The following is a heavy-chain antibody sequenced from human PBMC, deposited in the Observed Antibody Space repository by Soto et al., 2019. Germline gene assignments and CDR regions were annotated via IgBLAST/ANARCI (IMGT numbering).Heavy chain of an antibody. CDR2: ISSNGGST. CDR3: ARGPGYFFDY. V-gene: IGHV3-64*01. CDR1: GFTFSSYA. J-gene: IGHJ4*02. Sequence: GGSLRLSCAASGFTFSSYAMHWVRQAPGKGLEYVSAISSNGGSTYYANSVKGRFTISRDNSKNTLYLQMGSLRAEDMAVYYCARGPGYFFDYWGQGTLVTVSS.